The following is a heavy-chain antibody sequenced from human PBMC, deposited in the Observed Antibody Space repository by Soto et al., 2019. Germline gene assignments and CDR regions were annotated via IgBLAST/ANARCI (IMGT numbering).Heavy chain of an antibody. D-gene: IGHD6-13*01. V-gene: IGHV3-11*06. CDR2: ISGTSDSI. J-gene: IGHJ4*02. Sequence: QVQLVESGGGLVRPGGSLRLSCAASGFTFSDYYMTWIRQVPGKGLEWVAYISGTSDSIPYADSVKGRFTISRDNAKNSRYLQWNSRGAGDTAVYYCARVGVVTAAGTSDYGGQGTLVTVSS. CDR3: ARVGVVTAAGTSDY. CDR1: GFTFSDYY.